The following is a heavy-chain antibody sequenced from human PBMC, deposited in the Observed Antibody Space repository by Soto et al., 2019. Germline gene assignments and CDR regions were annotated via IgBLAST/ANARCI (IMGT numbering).Heavy chain of an antibody. CDR1: GGALSGYY. D-gene: IGHD3-3*01. CDR2: INHTGGI. Sequence: SETLCLTYAVYGGALSGYYWTWIRQPPGKGLEWIGEINHTGGINYTPSLKSRLTMSLDTSKNQFSLKLSSVTAADTAVYYCARGCRGHGFWSGLNHWFDPWGQGNVVT. V-gene: IGHV4-34*01. CDR3: ARGCRGHGFWSGLNHWFDP. J-gene: IGHJ5*02.